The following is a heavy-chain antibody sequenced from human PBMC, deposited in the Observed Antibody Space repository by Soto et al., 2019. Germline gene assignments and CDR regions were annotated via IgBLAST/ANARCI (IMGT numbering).Heavy chain of an antibody. CDR1: GYSFTSYW. CDR2: IYPGDSDT. V-gene: IGHV5-51*01. Sequence: GESLKSSCKGSGYSFTSYWIGWVRQMPGKGLEWMGIIYPGDSDTRYSPSLQGQVTISADKSISTAYLQWSSLKASDTAMYYCARHYCSSTSCYPVYYYYYGMDVWGQGTTVTVSS. J-gene: IGHJ6*02. CDR3: ARHYCSSTSCYPVYYYYYGMDV. D-gene: IGHD2-2*01.